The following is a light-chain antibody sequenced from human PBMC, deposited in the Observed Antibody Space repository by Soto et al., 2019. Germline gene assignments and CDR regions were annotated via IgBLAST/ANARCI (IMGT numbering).Light chain of an antibody. CDR1: QNISSSS. CDR3: QQYGGSALYT. CDR2: AAS. Sequence: EIVLTQSPGTLSLSPGERATLSCRASQNISSSSLAWYQQKPGQAPRLLIHAASSRATGIPDRFSGSGSGTDFTLTISRLAPEDFAVYSCQQYGGSALYTFGQGTKLEIK. J-gene: IGKJ2*01. V-gene: IGKV3-20*01.